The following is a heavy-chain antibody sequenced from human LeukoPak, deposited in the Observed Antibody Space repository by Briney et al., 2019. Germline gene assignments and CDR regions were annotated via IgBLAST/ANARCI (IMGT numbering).Heavy chain of an antibody. CDR2: ISYSGST. J-gene: IGHJ4*02. Sequence: PSETLSLTGTVLGGSITTSSYFWGGIRQPPGKGLEWIGSISYSGSTYYNPSLKSRVTISVDTSKNQFSLKLSSATAADTAVYYCAYSGTYRVDYWGQGTLVTVSS. V-gene: IGHV4-39*01. CDR3: AYSGTYRVDY. CDR1: GGSITTSSYF. D-gene: IGHD1-26*01.